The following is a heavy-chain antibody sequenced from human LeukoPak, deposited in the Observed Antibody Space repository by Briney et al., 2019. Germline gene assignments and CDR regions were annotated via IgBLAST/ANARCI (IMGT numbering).Heavy chain of an antibody. CDR2: IYHSGST. V-gene: IGHV4-4*02. CDR1: GGSISSSNW. CDR3: AKSDGYDLVGI. J-gene: IGHJ3*02. Sequence: SETLSLTCAVSGGSISSSNWWSWVRQPPGNGLEWIGEIYHSGSTNYNPSLKSRVLILIDTAKNHFSLNLSSVTAADTAVYYCAKSDGYDLVGIWGQGTMVTVSS. D-gene: IGHD3/OR15-3a*01.